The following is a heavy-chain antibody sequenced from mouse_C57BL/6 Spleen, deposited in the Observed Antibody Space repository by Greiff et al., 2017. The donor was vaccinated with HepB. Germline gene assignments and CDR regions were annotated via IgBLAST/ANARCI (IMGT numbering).Heavy chain of an antibody. V-gene: IGHV5-9-1*02. J-gene: IGHJ4*01. Sequence: KLKESGEGLVKPGGSLKLSCSASGFTFSSYAMSWVRQTPEKRLEWVAYISSGGDYIYYADTVKGRFTISRDNARNTLYLQMSSLKSEDTAMYYCTREVTTVYYYAMDYWGQGTSVTVSS. CDR1: GFTFSSYA. CDR2: ISSGGDYI. D-gene: IGHD1-1*01. CDR3: TREVTTVYYYAMDY.